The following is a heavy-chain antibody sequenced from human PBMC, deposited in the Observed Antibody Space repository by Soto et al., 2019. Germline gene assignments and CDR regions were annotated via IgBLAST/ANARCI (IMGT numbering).Heavy chain of an antibody. Sequence: PSETLSLTCTVSGGSISGSPYYWGWIRQPPGKGLEWIGSIYYSGNTYYNPSLKSRVTISVDTSKNQFSLKLSSVTAADTAVYYCARGLGSSGWYSPWDAFDIWGQGTMVTVSS. CDR2: IYYSGNT. CDR1: GGSISGSPYY. V-gene: IGHV4-39*01. J-gene: IGHJ3*02. D-gene: IGHD6-19*01. CDR3: ARGLGSSGWYSPWDAFDI.